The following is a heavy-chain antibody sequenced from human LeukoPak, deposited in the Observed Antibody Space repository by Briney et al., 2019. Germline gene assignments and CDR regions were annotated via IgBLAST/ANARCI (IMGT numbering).Heavy chain of an antibody. V-gene: IGHV4-59*12. Sequence: SETLSLTCTVSGGSISSYYWSWIRQPPGKGLEWIGYIYYSGSTNYNPSLKSRVTISVDTSKNQFSLQLNSVTPEDTAVYYCARADTAMGFDYWGQGTLVTVSS. CDR2: IYYSGST. CDR3: ARADTAMGFDY. J-gene: IGHJ4*02. CDR1: GGSISSYY. D-gene: IGHD5-18*01.